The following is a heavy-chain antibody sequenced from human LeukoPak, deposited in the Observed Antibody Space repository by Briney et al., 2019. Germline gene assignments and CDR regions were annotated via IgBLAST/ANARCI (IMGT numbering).Heavy chain of an antibody. CDR1: GGSITSSSHY. CDR3: ARATRAVDHYYYMDV. CDR2: MFYSGSP. J-gene: IGHJ6*02. Sequence: SETLSLTCTVSGGSITSSSHYWGWIRQPPGKGLEWIGYMFYSGSPTYNPSLKSRVTISVDTSKNRFSLKLSSVTAADTAVYYCARATRAVDHYYYMDVWGQGTTVTVSS. D-gene: IGHD3-10*01. V-gene: IGHV4-61*05.